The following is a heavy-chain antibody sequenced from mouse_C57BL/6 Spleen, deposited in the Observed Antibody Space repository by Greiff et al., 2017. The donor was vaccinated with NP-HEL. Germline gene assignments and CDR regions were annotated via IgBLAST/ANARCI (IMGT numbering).Heavy chain of an antibody. CDR1: GFSLTSYG. V-gene: IGHV2-2*01. CDR3: ASRHDYDGGFAY. Sequence: QVQLKESGPGLVQPSQSLSIPCTVSGFSLTSYGVHWVRQSPGKGLEWLGVIWSGGSTDYNAAFISRLSISKDNSKSQVFFKMNSLQADDTAIYYCASRHDYDGGFAYWGQGTRVTVSA. J-gene: IGHJ3*01. D-gene: IGHD2-4*01. CDR2: IWSGGST.